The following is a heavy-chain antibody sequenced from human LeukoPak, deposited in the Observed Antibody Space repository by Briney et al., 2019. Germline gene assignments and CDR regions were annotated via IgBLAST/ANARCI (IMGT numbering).Heavy chain of an antibody. Sequence: GASVKVSCKASGYTFNSAGISWVRQAPGQGLEWMGWINAYNDNTKYAEKLQGRVTMTTDTSTSTAYMELRSLRSDDTAVYYCARTTTSYYYYYYIDVWGKGTTVTVSS. CDR1: GYTFNSAG. D-gene: IGHD1-26*01. V-gene: IGHV1-18*01. CDR2: INAYNDNT. CDR3: ARTTTSYYYYYYIDV. J-gene: IGHJ6*03.